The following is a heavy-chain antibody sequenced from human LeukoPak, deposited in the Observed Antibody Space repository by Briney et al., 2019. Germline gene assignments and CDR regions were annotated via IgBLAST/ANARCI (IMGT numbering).Heavy chain of an antibody. J-gene: IGHJ4*02. CDR3: ARVGTWELDF. V-gene: IGHV3-7*01. Sequence: GGSLRLSCATFGFAFSDYWMTGVRQVPGKGLEWVANINREGNEKYYVDSVKGRFTISRDNAKNSVDLQMDSLRVEDTAVYYCARVGTWELDFWGQGTLVTVSS. CDR1: GFAFSDYW. D-gene: IGHD1-26*01. CDR2: INREGNEK.